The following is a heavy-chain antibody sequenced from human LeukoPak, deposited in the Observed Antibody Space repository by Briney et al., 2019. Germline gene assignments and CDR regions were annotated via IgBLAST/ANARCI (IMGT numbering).Heavy chain of an antibody. CDR1: GYTFTDYY. CDR2: ISAYNGNT. CDR3: ARDRAAGTSDWFDP. D-gene: IGHD6-13*01. V-gene: IGHV1-18*04. J-gene: IGHJ5*02. Sequence: ASVKVSCKASGYTFTDYYVHWVRQAPGQGLEWMGWISAYNGNTNYAQKLQGRVTMTTDTSTSTAYMELRSLRSDDTAVYYCARDRAAGTSDWFDPWGQGTLVTVSS.